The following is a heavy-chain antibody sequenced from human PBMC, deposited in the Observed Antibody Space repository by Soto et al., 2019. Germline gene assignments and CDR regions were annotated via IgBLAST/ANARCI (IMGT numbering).Heavy chain of an antibody. CDR2: INPNSGGT. Sequence: ASVKVSCKASGYTFSDYYIHWMRQAPGQGLEWMGWINPNSGGTKYAHKFQGWVTMTRDTSIKTAYMELSRLTSDDTAVYYCARESGGATATLDYYYFYMDVWDKGTTVTVSS. J-gene: IGHJ6*03. CDR1: GYTFSDYY. D-gene: IGHD5-12*01. V-gene: IGHV1-2*04. CDR3: ARESGGATATLDYYYFYMDV.